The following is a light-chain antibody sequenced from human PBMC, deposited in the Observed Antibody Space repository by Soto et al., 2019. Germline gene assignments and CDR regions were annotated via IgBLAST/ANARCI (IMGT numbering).Light chain of an antibody. CDR1: NIGSKS. CDR2: YDS. Sequence: SYELTQPPSVSVAPGKTARITCGGNNIGSKSGHWYQQKPGQAPVLVIYYDSDRPSGIPERFSGYNAGNTATLTISRVEAGDEADYYCQVWDSSSDHVVFGGGTTLPVL. CDR3: QVWDSSSDHVV. J-gene: IGLJ2*01. V-gene: IGLV3-21*04.